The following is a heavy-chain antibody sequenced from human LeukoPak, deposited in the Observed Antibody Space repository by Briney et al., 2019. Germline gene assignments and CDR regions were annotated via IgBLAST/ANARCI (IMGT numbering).Heavy chain of an antibody. J-gene: IGHJ4*02. CDR2: ISGGGDST. Sequence: GGSLRLSCAASGFTLRNYAMAWVRQAPGKGLEWVSTISGGGDSTNFADSVKGRFTISRDNSQGTMFLQLSSLRAEDTAIYYCARSSSSWTDFDHWGQGTLVTVSS. CDR3: ARSSSSWTDFDH. D-gene: IGHD6-13*01. CDR1: GFTLRNYA. V-gene: IGHV3-23*01.